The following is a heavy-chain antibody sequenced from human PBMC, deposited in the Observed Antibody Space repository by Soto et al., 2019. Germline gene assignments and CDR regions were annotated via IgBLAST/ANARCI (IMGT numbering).Heavy chain of an antibody. D-gene: IGHD6-19*01. CDR2: INDDGGAT. Sequence: EVQLLESGGGLVQPGGSLRLSCAASGFPFSSSVMTWVRQATGKGLEWVSTINDDGGATHYADSVKGRFTISRYNSKNTVFLKINSLRAEDTAVYYCTREGFSSGQAGGFDIWGAGTVVTVSS. CDR3: TREGFSSGQAGGFDI. CDR1: GFPFSSSV. V-gene: IGHV3-23*01. J-gene: IGHJ3*02.